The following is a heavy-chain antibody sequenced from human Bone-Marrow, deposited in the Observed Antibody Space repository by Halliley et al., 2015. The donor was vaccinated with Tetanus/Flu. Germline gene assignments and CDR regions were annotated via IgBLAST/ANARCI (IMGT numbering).Heavy chain of an antibody. D-gene: IGHD6-13*01. CDR3: ATPSRRDALDI. J-gene: IGHJ3*02. V-gene: IGHV3-66*01. Sequence: LGGVSVIYSGGSTYYADPVKGRFTIFRDNSKNTVYLEMRSLRAEDTAVYYCATPSRRDALDIWGQGTMVTVSS. CDR2: IYSGGST.